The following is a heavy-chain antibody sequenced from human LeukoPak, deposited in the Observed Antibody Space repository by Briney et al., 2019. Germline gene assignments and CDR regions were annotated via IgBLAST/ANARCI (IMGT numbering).Heavy chain of an antibody. V-gene: IGHV5-51*01. J-gene: IGHJ1*01. CDR2: IYPGDSDT. CDR3: ARRGASSEYFHD. Sequence: GESLKISCKASGYSFTTDWIGWVRQMPGKGLEWMGTIYPGDSDTRYSPSFQGQVTISVDKSINTAYLHWSSLKASDTAMYYCARRGASSEYFHDWGQGTLVTVSS. CDR1: GYSFTTDW.